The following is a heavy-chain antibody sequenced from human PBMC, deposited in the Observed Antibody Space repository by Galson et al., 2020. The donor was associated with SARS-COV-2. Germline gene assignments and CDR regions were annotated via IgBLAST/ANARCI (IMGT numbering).Heavy chain of an antibody. CDR1: GFTFGDYS. D-gene: IGHD3-10*01. CDR2: VRSKAYGSTT. Sequence: GGSLRLSCTASGFTFGDYSMSWFRQAPGKGLEWVGRVRSKAYGSTTEYGASVKGRFTISRDDFKNIAYLQMNSLKTEDTAMYFCTRRIGWGINSLDVWGQGTMVTGSS. CDR3: TRRIGWGINSLDV. J-gene: IGHJ3*01. V-gene: IGHV3-49*03.